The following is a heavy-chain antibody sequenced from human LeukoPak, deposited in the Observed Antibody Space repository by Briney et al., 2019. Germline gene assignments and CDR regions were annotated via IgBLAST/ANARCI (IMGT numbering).Heavy chain of an antibody. CDR2: INPSGGST. J-gene: IGHJ4*02. CDR3: ARDRVAAAGGYVDY. D-gene: IGHD6-13*01. Sequence: ASVKVSCKASGYTFTSYYMHWVRQAPGQGLKWMGIINPSGGSTSYAQKFQGRVTMTRDMSTSTVYMKLSSLRSEDTAVYYCARDRVAAAGGYVDYWGQGTLVTVSS. CDR1: GYTFTSYY. V-gene: IGHV1-46*01.